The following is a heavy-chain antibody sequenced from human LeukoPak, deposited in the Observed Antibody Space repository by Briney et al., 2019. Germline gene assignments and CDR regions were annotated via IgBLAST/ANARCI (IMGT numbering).Heavy chain of an antibody. V-gene: IGHV4-59*01. CDR3: ARDQREGWFDP. CDR1: GGSISSYY. J-gene: IGHJ5*02. CDR2: IYYSGST. Sequence: SETLSLTCTVSGGSISSYYWSWIRQPPGKGLEWIGYIYYSGSTNYNPSLKSRATISVDTSKNQFSLKLSSVTAADTAVYYCARDQREGWFDPWGQGTLVTVSS.